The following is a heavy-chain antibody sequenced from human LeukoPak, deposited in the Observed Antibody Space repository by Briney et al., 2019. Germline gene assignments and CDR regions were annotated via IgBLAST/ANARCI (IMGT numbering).Heavy chain of an antibody. Sequence: PGGSLRLSCAASGFTVSSNYMNWVRQAPGKGLEWVSSISSSSSYIYYADSVKGRFTISRDNAKNSLYLQMNSLRAEDTAVYYCASIRSRIAVAGTGYWGQGTLVTVSS. V-gene: IGHV3-21*01. J-gene: IGHJ4*02. CDR1: GFTVSSNY. CDR3: ASIRSRIAVAGTGY. D-gene: IGHD6-19*01. CDR2: ISSSSSYI.